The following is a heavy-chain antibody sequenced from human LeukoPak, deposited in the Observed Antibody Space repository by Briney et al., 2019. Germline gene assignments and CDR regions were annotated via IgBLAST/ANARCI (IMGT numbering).Heavy chain of an antibody. CDR2: ISDSGSTI. V-gene: IGHV3-48*03. CDR1: GFTFSSYE. Sequence: TGGSLRLSCAASGFTFSSYEMNWVRQGPGKGLEWVSYISDSGSTIYYADSVKGRFTISRDNAKNSLYLQMNSLRAEDTAVYYCAREPPFRDITGTFDYWGQGTLVTVSS. D-gene: IGHD1-7*01. J-gene: IGHJ4*02. CDR3: AREPPFRDITGTFDY.